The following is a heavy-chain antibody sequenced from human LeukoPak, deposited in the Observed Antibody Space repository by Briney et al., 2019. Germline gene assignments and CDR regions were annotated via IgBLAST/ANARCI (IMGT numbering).Heavy chain of an antibody. CDR1: GYTFTSYW. CDR2: INPDGGST. V-gene: IGHV1-46*01. CDR3: AKAPRNSSTMLDY. Sequence: GASVKVSCKGSGYTFTSYWIQWVRQAPGQGLEWMGLINPDGGSTAYAHRFQGRVTMTRDTSTNTVYMDLSSLRSEDTAMYYCAKAPRNSSTMLDYWGQGTLVTVSS. J-gene: IGHJ4*02. D-gene: IGHD6-13*01.